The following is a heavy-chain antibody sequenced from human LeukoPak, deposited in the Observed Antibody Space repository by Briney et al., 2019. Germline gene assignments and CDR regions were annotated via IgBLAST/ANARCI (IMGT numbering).Heavy chain of an antibody. CDR2: INSDGSST. J-gene: IGHJ4*02. D-gene: IGHD2-2*01. V-gene: IGHV3-74*01. Sequence: GGSLRLSCAASGFTFSRYYTHWVRQAPGKGLVWVSRINSDGSSTTYADSVKGRFTISRDNAKNTLYLQMNSLRAEDTAVYYCARDPPLGSCSTISCPHLDYWGQGTLVTVSS. CDR3: ARDPPLGSCSTISCPHLDY. CDR1: GFTFSRYY.